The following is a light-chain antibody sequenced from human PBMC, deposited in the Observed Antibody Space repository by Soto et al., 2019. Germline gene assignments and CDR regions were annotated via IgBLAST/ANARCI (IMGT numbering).Light chain of an antibody. V-gene: IGKV3-11*01. CDR2: DAS. CDR1: ESVDFH. CDR3: QQRSNWPIT. J-gene: IGKJ5*01. Sequence: VLTQSPATLSLSPGKRATLSCRASESVDFHLAWYQQKPGQAPRLLIYDASVRATGTPARFSGSGSGTDFTLTISSLEPEDFAVYYCQQRSNWPITFGQGTRLEIK.